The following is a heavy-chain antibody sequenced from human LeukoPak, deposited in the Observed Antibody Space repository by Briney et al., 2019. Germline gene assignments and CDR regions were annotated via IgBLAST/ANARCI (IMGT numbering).Heavy chain of an antibody. Sequence: GGSLRLSCAASGFTVSSNYMSWVRQAPGEGLEWVSVIYSGGSTYYADSVKGRFTISRDNAKNTLYLQMNSLRAEDTAVYYCARVGYCSSTSCYGWGQGTLVTVSS. J-gene: IGHJ4*02. V-gene: IGHV3-66*01. D-gene: IGHD2-2*01. CDR2: IYSGGST. CDR3: ARVGYCSSTSCYG. CDR1: GFTVSSNY.